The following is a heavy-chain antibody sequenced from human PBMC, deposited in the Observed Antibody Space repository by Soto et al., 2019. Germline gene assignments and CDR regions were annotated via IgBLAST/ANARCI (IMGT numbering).Heavy chain of an antibody. D-gene: IGHD4-17*01. CDR2: IYYSGST. V-gene: IGHV4-39*01. J-gene: IGHJ4*02. CDR1: GGSISSSSYY. Sequence: TSETLSLTCTVSGGSISSSSYYWGWIRQPPGKGLEWIGSIYYSGSTYYNPSLKSRVTISVDTSKNQFSLKLSSVTAADTAVYYCARSLSTVTTGVFDYWGQGTLVTVSS. CDR3: ARSLSTVTTGVFDY.